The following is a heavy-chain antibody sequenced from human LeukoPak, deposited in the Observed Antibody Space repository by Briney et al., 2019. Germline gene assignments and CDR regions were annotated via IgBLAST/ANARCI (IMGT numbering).Heavy chain of an antibody. J-gene: IGHJ4*02. CDR3: ARTHYDSSGYYSYYFDY. Sequence: SETLSLTCTVSGGSISTFYWSWIRQPAGKGLEWIGRIFTTGNTNYNPSLKSRVTISVDTSKNQFSLKLSSVTAADTAVYYCARTHYDSSGYYSYYFDYWGQGTLVTVSP. D-gene: IGHD3-22*01. CDR2: IFTTGNT. CDR1: GGSISTFY. V-gene: IGHV4-4*07.